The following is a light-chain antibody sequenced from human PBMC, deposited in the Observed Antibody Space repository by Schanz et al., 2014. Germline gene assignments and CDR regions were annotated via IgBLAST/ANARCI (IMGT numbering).Light chain of an antibody. CDR3: QQYNNWPPYT. CDR1: QSVSSK. J-gene: IGKJ2*01. Sequence: DIVMTQSPATLSVSPGERATLSCRASQSVSSKLAWYQQKPGQAPRLLMYGASTRATGVPGRFSGSGSGTDFTLTISSLQSEDFAVYYCQQYNNWPPYTFGQGTTLEIK. V-gene: IGKV3-15*01. CDR2: GAS.